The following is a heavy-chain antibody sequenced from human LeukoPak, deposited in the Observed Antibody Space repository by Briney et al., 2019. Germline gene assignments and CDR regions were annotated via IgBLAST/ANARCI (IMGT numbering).Heavy chain of an antibody. CDR3: ARSYGDYYESHYYYYGMDV. CDR1: GYTFTSYD. V-gene: IGHV1-8*01. CDR2: MNPNSGNT. D-gene: IGHD4-17*01. J-gene: IGHJ6*02. Sequence: ASVTVSCKASGYTFTSYDINWVRQATGQGLEWMGWMNPNSGNTGYAQKFQGRVTMTRNTSISTAYMELSSLRSEDTAVYYCARSYGDYYESHYYYYGMDVWGQGTTVTVSS.